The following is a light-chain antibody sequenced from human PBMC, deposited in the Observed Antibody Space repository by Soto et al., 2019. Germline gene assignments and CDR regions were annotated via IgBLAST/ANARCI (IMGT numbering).Light chain of an antibody. Sequence: QSALTQPASVSGSPGQSITISCTGTSSDVGAYIFVSWFQQHPGKAPRLMIYEVSNRPSGVSNRFSGSKSGNTASLTISGLQAEDEADYYCSSDTSSNTYVFGSGTKLTVL. CDR1: SSDVGAYIF. CDR3: SSDTSSNTYV. J-gene: IGLJ1*01. CDR2: EVS. V-gene: IGLV2-14*01.